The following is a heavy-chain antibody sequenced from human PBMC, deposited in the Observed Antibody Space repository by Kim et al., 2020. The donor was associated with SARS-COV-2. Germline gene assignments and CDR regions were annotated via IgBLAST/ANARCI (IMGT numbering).Heavy chain of an antibody. J-gene: IGHJ6*02. CDR2: IIPIFGTA. CDR1: GGTFSSYA. V-gene: IGHV1-69*13. CDR3: AREALRRLQQWLVPSTKGARDSYYYGMDV. Sequence: SVKVSCKASGGTFSSYAISWVRQAPGQGLEWMGGIIPIFGTANYAQKFQGRVTITADESTSTAYMELSSLRSEDTAVYYCAREALRRLQQWLVPSTKGARDSYYYGMDVWGQGTTVTVSS. D-gene: IGHD6-19*01.